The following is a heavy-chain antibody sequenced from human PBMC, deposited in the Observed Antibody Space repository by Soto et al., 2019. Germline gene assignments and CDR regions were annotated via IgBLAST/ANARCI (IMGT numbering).Heavy chain of an antibody. J-gene: IGHJ4*02. CDR3: ARAGYCSGGSCMSIDY. V-gene: IGHV1-69*02. D-gene: IGHD2-15*01. CDR1: GGTFSSYT. CDR2: IIPILGIA. Sequence: QVQLVQSGAEVKKPGSSVKVSCKASGGTFSSYTISWVRQAPGQGLEWMGRIIPILGIANYAQKFQGRVTITADKSTSTAYMELSSLRSEDTAVYYCARAGYCSGGSCMSIDYWGQGTLVTVSS.